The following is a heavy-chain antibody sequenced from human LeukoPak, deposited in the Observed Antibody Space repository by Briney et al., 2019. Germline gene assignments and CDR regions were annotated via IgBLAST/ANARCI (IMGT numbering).Heavy chain of an antibody. CDR2: IYHSGST. CDR3: ARASCSGGSCYHTDY. Sequence: PSETLSLTCAVSGGSISSGGYSWSWIRQPPGKGLEWIGYIYHSGSTYYNPSLKSRVTISVDRSKNQFSLKLSSVTAADTAVYYCARASCSGGSCYHTDYWGQGTLVTVSS. D-gene: IGHD2-15*01. J-gene: IGHJ4*02. CDR1: GGSISSGGYS. V-gene: IGHV4-30-2*01.